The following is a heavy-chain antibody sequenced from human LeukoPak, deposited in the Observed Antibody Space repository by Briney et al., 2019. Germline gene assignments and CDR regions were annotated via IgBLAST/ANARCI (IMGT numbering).Heavy chain of an antibody. Sequence: PGGSLRLSCAASGFTFSSYVMNWVRQAPGKGLEWVSAISDTGGSTYYADSVRGRFTISRDNSKNTLYLQMNSLRAEDTAVYYCAKGSSGWDFDYWGQGTLVTVSP. J-gene: IGHJ4*02. CDR2: ISDTGGST. D-gene: IGHD6-19*01. CDR1: GFTFSSYV. CDR3: AKGSSGWDFDY. V-gene: IGHV3-23*01.